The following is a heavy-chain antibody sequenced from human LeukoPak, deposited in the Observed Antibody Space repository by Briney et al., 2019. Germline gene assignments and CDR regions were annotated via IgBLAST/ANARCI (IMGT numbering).Heavy chain of an antibody. CDR3: AREGSGGYSDY. CDR2: ISNAGST. CDR1: GGSISSYY. Sequence: SETLSLTCTVSGGSISSYYWTWIRQPPGKGLEWIGYISNAGSTNYNPSLKSRVTISVDTSKNQFSLKLSSVTAADTAVYYCAREGSGGYSDYWGQGTLVTVS. D-gene: IGHD5-24*01. V-gene: IGHV4-59*01. J-gene: IGHJ4*02.